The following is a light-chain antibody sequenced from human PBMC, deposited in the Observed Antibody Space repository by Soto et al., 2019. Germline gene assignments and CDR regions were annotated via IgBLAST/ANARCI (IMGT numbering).Light chain of an antibody. CDR3: SSYTSVTTFV. CDR1: SSDVGGYNY. J-gene: IGLJ1*01. Sequence: QSVLAQPASVSGSPGQSITISCTGTSSDVGGYNYVSWYQQEPGKAPKLMICDVSNRPSGVSNRFSGSKSGNTASLTISGLQAEDEADYYCSSYTSVTTFVFGTGTKVTVL. V-gene: IGLV2-14*01. CDR2: DVS.